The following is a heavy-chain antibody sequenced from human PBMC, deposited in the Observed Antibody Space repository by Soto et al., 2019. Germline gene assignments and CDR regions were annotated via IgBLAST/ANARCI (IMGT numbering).Heavy chain of an antibody. Sequence: EVQLLESGGGLVQPGGSLRLSCAASGFTFSSYAMSWVRQAPGKGLEWVSAISGSGGSTYYADSVKGRFTISRDNSKNTLYLQMNSLRAEDTAVYYCAKDKYYGSGETNWYFDLWGRGTLVTVSS. V-gene: IGHV3-23*01. CDR2: ISGSGGST. CDR1: GFTFSSYA. D-gene: IGHD3-10*01. CDR3: AKDKYYGSGETNWYFDL. J-gene: IGHJ2*01.